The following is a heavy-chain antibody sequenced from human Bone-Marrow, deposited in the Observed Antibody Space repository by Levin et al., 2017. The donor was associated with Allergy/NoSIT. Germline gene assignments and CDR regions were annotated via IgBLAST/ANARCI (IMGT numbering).Heavy chain of an antibody. D-gene: IGHD6-13*01. CDR1: GFTFSSYG. V-gene: IGHV3-30*18. Sequence: LSLTCAASGFTFSSYGMHWVRQAPGKGLEWVAVISYDGSNKYYADSVKGRFTISRDNSKNTLYLQMNSLRAEDTAVYYCAKGLVVRGQLDPSNNWFDPWGQGTLVTVSS. CDR2: ISYDGSNK. CDR3: AKGLVVRGQLDPSNNWFDP. J-gene: IGHJ5*02.